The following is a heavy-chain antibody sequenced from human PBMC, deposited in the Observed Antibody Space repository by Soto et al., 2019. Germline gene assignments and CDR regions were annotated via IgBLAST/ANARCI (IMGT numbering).Heavy chain of an antibody. CDR1: GGTFSSYS. CDR2: IIPIFGTS. CDR3: ARDGGRHSGGIDY. D-gene: IGHD1-26*01. Sequence: QVQLVQSGAEVKKPGSSVKVSCKASGGTFSSYSINWVRQAPGPGLEWMGEIIPIFGTSNYAQKFQGRVTIAADESTSTAYMEISSLGSAAAAVYYCARDGGRHSGGIDYWGQGTLVTVSS. V-gene: IGHV1-69*01. J-gene: IGHJ4*02.